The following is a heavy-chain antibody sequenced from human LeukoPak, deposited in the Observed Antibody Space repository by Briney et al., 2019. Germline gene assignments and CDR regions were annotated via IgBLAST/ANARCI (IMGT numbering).Heavy chain of an antibody. D-gene: IGHD5-18*01. CDR3: ANDLGWIQLNLG. CDR2: ISGNGGTT. CDR1: GFTFRSYA. Sequence: GGSLRLSCAASGFTFRSYAMNWVRQAPGKGLEWVSSISGNGGTTYYADSVKGRFTISRNNSKNTVYLQMNSLRAEDTAVYYCANDLGWIQLNLGRGQGTLVTVSS. J-gene: IGHJ4*02. V-gene: IGHV3-23*01.